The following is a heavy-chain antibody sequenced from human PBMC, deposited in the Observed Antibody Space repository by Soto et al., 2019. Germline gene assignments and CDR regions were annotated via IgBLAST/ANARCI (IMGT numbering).Heavy chain of an antibody. CDR1: GNTFTNYD. Sequence: ASVKVSCKASGNTFTNYDINWVRQATGRGLEYLGWMNPNSGDTAYVQKFQGRVTMTWDTSITTAYMELRSLRSEDTAVYFCARGVKYGAYSRWFDPWGQGTLVTVPQ. CDR3: ARGVKYGAYSRWFDP. D-gene: IGHD4-17*01. V-gene: IGHV1-8*01. CDR2: MNPNSGDT. J-gene: IGHJ5*02.